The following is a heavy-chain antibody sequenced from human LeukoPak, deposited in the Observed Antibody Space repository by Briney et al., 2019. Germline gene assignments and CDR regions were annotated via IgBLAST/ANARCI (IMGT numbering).Heavy chain of an antibody. CDR1: GFTFSSYW. CDR2: ISGDESST. J-gene: IGHJ5*02. D-gene: IGHD1-26*01. V-gene: IGHV3-74*01. Sequence: PGGSLRLSCAASGFTFSSYWMHWVRQAPGEGLVWVSRISGDESSTNYADSVKGRFTISRDNARNTLFLQMNSLRAEDTAVYYCASQGRSSLRHFDPWGQGTLATVSS. CDR3: ASQGRSSLRHFDP.